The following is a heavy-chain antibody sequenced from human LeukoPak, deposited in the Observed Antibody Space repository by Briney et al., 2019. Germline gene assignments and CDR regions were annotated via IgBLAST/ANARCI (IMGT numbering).Heavy chain of an antibody. CDR1: GFTFSSYE. V-gene: IGHV3-48*03. J-gene: IGHJ6*03. CDR3: ALPHYYDSEGTSDMDV. CDR2: ISSSGITI. D-gene: IGHD3-16*01. Sequence: PGGSLRLSCAASGFTFSSYEMNWVRQAPGKGLEWVSYISSSGITIYYADSVKGRFTISRDNAKNSLYLQMNSLRAEDTAVYYCALPHYYDSEGTSDMDVWGKGTTVTISS.